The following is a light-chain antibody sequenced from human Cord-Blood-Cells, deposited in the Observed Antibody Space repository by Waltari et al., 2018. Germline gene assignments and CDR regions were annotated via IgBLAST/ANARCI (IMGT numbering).Light chain of an antibody. V-gene: IGLV2-11*01. CDR1: SSDLCGYNY. Sequence: QSALTQPRSVSGSPGQSVTISCTGTSSDLCGYNYFSWYQQHPGKAPKLMIYDVSKRPSGVPDRFSGSKSGNTASLTISGLQAEDEADYYCCSYAGSYTLVFGGGTKLTVL. J-gene: IGLJ2*01. CDR3: CSYAGSYTLV. CDR2: DVS.